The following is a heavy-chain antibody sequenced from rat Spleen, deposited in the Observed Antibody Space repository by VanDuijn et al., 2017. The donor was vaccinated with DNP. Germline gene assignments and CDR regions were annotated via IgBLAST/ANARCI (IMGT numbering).Heavy chain of an antibody. Sequence: EVQLVESGGGLVQPGRSLKLSCAASGFTFSNYDMAWVRQAPTKGLEWVATIFFDGSGTFYRDSVKGRFTISRDNGRSTLYLQMDSLRSEDTATYYCAAIMYSTAYYALDAWGQGTSVTVSS. CDR3: AAIMYSTAYYALDA. V-gene: IGHV5S10*01. CDR2: IFFDGSGT. D-gene: IGHD1-6*01. J-gene: IGHJ4*01. CDR1: GFTFSNYD.